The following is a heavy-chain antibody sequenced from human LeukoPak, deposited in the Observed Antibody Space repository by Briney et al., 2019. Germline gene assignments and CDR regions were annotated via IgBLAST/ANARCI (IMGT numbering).Heavy chain of an antibody. CDR1: GFSLSGFV. D-gene: IGHD2/OR15-2a*01. CDR2: VRSKASNYAT. Sequence: GGSLRLSCEASGFSLSGFVLSWVRRASGKGLEWVGRVRSKASNYATVFAESMEGRFTISRDDSKNTVYLHMNSVKSEDTAVYYCTRGFSDYFDYWGQGTLVTVSS. V-gene: IGHV3-73*01. J-gene: IGHJ4*02. CDR3: TRGFSDYFDY.